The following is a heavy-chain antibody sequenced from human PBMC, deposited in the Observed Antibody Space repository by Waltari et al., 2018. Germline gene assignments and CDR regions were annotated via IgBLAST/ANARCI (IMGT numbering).Heavy chain of an antibody. CDR3: AREIGVGTTSAFDI. Sequence: EVQLVESGGGLIQPGGSLRLSCAASGLSVSSDYMICVRQAPGKGLEWVSIIYNDGSTYDADSVKGRFTISRDNSKNTLYLQMNSLRAEDTAVYYCAREIGVGTTSAFDIWGQGTMVTVSS. CDR1: GLSVSSDY. J-gene: IGHJ3*02. D-gene: IGHD1-26*01. V-gene: IGHV3-53*01. CDR2: IYNDGST.